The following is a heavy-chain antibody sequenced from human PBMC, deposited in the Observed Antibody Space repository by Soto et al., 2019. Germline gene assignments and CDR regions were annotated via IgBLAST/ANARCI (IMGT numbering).Heavy chain of an antibody. Sequence: GGSLRLSCAASGFTFSSYAMHWVRQAPGKGLEWVAVISYDGSNKYYADSVKGRFTISRDNSKNTLYLQMNSLRAEDTAVYYCAREWGGGSSSWYGLGYWGQGTLVTVSS. V-gene: IGHV3-30-3*01. D-gene: IGHD6-13*01. CDR3: AREWGGGSSSWYGLGY. CDR1: GFTFSSYA. J-gene: IGHJ4*02. CDR2: ISYDGSNK.